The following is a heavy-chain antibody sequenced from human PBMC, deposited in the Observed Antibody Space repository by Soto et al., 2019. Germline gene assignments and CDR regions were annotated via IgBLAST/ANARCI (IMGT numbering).Heavy chain of an antibody. CDR2: IIPIFGTA. D-gene: IGHD3-3*01. V-gene: IGHV1-69*13. J-gene: IGHJ6*02. CDR1: GGTFSSYA. Sequence: ASVKVSCKASGGTFSSYAISWVRQAPGQGLEWMGGIIPIFGTANYAQKFQGRVTITADESTSTAYMELSSLRSEDTAVYYCASTVRFLEWLPSDDYYYGMDVWGQGTTVTVSS. CDR3: ASTVRFLEWLPSDDYYYGMDV.